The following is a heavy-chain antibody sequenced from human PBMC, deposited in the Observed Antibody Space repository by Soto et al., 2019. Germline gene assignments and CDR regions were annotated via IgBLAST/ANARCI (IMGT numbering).Heavy chain of an antibody. CDR3: ARDYNPSYYYDSSGYYPLGY. Sequence: ASVKVSFKASGYTFTSYGISWVRQAPGQGLEWMGWISAYNGNTNYAQKLQGRVAMTTDTSTSTAYMELRSLRSDDTAVYYCARDYNPSYYYDSSGYYPLGYWGQGTLVTVSS. CDR1: GYTFTSYG. CDR2: ISAYNGNT. D-gene: IGHD3-22*01. J-gene: IGHJ4*02. V-gene: IGHV1-18*01.